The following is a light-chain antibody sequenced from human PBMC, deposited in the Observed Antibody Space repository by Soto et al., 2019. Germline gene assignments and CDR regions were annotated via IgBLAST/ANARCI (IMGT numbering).Light chain of an antibody. V-gene: IGLV1-40*01. CDR2: GDT. CDR1: TSDIGAGYD. J-gene: IGLJ2*01. CDR3: QTYDTSLRGL. Sequence: QSVLTQPTSVSGAPGQRVIISCAGSTSDIGAGYDVHWYQHIPGRAPKLLIFGDTNRASGVPDRFSGSKSGTSASLTITGLQVEDEADYYCQTYDTSLRGLFGGGTKLTVL.